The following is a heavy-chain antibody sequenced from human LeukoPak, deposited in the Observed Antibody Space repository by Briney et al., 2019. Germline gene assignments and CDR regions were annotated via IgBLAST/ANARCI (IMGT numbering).Heavy chain of an antibody. CDR2: ISAYNGNT. Sequence: ASVKVSCKASGYTFTSYGISWVRQAPGQGLEWMGWISAYNGNTNYAQKLQGRVTMTTDTSTSTAYMELRSLRSDDTAVYYCARDDGGYQLLPSYYFDYWGQGTLVTVSS. V-gene: IGHV1-18*01. J-gene: IGHJ4*02. CDR3: ARDDGGYQLLPSYYFDY. CDR1: GYTFTSYG. D-gene: IGHD2-2*01.